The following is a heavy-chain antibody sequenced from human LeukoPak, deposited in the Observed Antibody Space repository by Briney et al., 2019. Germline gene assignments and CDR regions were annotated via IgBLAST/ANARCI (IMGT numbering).Heavy chain of an antibody. V-gene: IGHV4-34*01. D-gene: IGHD2-2*01. CDR1: GGSFSGYY. J-gene: IGHJ4*02. CDR2: INHSGST. CDR3: ARALRDYAYIYYFDY. Sequence: SETLSLTCAVYGGSFSGYYWSWIRQPPGKGLEWIGEINHSGSTNSNPSLKSRVTISVDTSKNQFSLKLSSVTAADTAVYYCARALRDYAYIYYFDYWGQGTLVTVSS.